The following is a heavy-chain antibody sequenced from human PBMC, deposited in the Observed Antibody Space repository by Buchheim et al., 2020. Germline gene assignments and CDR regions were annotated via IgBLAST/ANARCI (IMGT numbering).Heavy chain of an antibody. CDR2: ISYDGSNK. CDR1: GFTFSSYG. D-gene: IGHD1-26*01. V-gene: IGHV3-30*18. CDR3: AKDLSFRRSYYAYYYYGMDV. Sequence: QVQLVESGGGVVQPGRSLRLSCAASGFTFSSYGMHWVRQAPGKGLEWVAVISYDGSNKYYADSVKGRFTISRDNSKNTLYLQMNSLRAEDTAVYYCAKDLSFRRSYYAYYYYGMDVWGQGTT. J-gene: IGHJ6*02.